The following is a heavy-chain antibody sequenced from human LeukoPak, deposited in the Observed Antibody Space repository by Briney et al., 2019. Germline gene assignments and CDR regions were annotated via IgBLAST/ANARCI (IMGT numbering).Heavy chain of an antibody. J-gene: IGHJ4*02. Sequence: GGSLRLSCAASGFTFDDYTMHWVRQAPGKGLEWVSLISWDGGSTYYADSVKGRFTISRDSSKNSLYLQMNSLRTEDTALYYCAKDIGAAGAGFDYWGQGTLVTVSS. V-gene: IGHV3-43*01. CDR2: ISWDGGST. D-gene: IGHD3-10*01. CDR3: AKDIGAAGAGFDY. CDR1: GFTFDDYT.